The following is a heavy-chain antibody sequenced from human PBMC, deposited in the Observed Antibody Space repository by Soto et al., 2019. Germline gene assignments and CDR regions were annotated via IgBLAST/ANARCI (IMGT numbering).Heavy chain of an antibody. CDR1: GGSFSGYY. CDR2: INHSVST. D-gene: IGHD4-17*01. V-gene: IGHV4-34*01. CDR3: ARGGLLYYCYGMDV. J-gene: IGHJ6*02. Sequence: SGTLYLTCSVYGGSFSGYYWSWIRQPPGKGLEWIGEINHSVSTNYNPSLTRRVTISVETSKNQFSLKLSSVTAADTAVYYCARGGLLYYCYGMDVWGQGSTVTVSS.